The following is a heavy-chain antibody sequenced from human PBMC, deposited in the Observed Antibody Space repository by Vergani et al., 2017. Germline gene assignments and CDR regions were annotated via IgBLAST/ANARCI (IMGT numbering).Heavy chain of an antibody. J-gene: IGHJ5*02. CDR2: ISYDGSNK. V-gene: IGHV3-30*03. D-gene: IGHD3-10*01. Sequence: QVQLVESGGGVVQPGRSLRLSCAASGFTFSSYGMHWVRQAPGKGLEWVAVISYDGSNKYYADSVKGRFTISRDNSKNTLYLQMNSLRAEDTAVYYCARGFGSWFDPWGQGTLVTVSS. CDR1: GFTFSSYG. CDR3: ARGFGSWFDP.